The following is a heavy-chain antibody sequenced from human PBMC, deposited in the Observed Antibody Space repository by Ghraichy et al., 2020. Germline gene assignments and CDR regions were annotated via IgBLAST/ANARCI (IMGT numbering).Heavy chain of an antibody. D-gene: IGHD3-9*01. CDR1: GFTFSSYA. J-gene: IGHJ6*02. V-gene: IGHV3-23*01. Sequence: GGSLRLSCAASGFTFSSYAMSWVRQAPGKGLEWVSAISGSGGSTYYADSVKGRFTISRDNSKNTLYLQMNSLRAEDTAVYYCAKVLRALFDWPDDGMDVWDQGTTVTVSS. CDR2: ISGSGGST. CDR3: AKVLRALFDWPDDGMDV.